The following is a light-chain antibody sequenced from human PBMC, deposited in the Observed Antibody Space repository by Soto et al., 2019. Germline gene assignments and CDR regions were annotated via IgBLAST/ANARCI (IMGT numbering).Light chain of an antibody. Sequence: DVVMTQSPLSLPVTLGQPASISCRSSQSLVYSDGNTYLHWFQQRPGQSPRRLIYKVSNRDSGVPDRFRGSGSRTYFTLKISRVEAEDVGVYYCMQGTHWPRTFGQGTRLEI. CDR1: QSLVYSDGNTY. J-gene: IGKJ5*01. V-gene: IGKV2-30*01. CDR3: MQGTHWPRT. CDR2: KVS.